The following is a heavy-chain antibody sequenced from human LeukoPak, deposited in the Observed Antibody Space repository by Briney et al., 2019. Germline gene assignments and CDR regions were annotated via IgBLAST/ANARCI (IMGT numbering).Heavy chain of an antibody. CDR2: ISSSGSTI. J-gene: IGHJ4*02. V-gene: IGHV3-11*04. Sequence: PGGSLRLSCAASGFTFSDYYMSWIRQAPGKGLEWVSYISSSGSTIYYADSVKGRFTISRDNAKNSLYLQMNSLRAEDTAVYYCARDRIRDSSGYSYTRFAGYWGQGTLVTVSS. CDR3: ARDRIRDSSGYSYTRFAGY. CDR1: GFTFSDYY. D-gene: IGHD3-22*01.